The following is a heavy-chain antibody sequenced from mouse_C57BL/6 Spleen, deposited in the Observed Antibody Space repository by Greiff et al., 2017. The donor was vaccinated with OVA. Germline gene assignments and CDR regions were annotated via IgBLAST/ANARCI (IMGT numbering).Heavy chain of an antibody. Sequence: QVQLQQSGAELVRPGTSVKVSCKASGYAFTNYLLAWVKQRPGQGLEWIGVINPGRGGTNYNEKFKGKATLTADKSSSTAYMQLSGLTSEDSAVYFCARDGYYVGDYWGQGTSVTVSS. CDR1: GYAFTNYL. J-gene: IGHJ4*01. CDR3: ARDGYYVGDY. CDR2: INPGRGGT. D-gene: IGHD2-3*01. V-gene: IGHV1-54*01.